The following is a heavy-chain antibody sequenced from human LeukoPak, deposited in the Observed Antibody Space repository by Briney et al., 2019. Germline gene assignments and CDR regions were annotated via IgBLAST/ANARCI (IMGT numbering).Heavy chain of an antibody. Sequence: GGSLRLSCAASGFTFSNAWMSWVRQAPGKGLEWVGRIKSKTDGGTTDYAAPVKGRFTISRDDSKNTLYLQMNSLKTEDTAVYYCTTDPTWGTPRSDAFDIWGQGTMVTVSS. CDR2: IKSKTDGGTT. D-gene: IGHD7-27*01. CDR1: GFTFSNAW. CDR3: TTDPTWGTPRSDAFDI. V-gene: IGHV3-15*01. J-gene: IGHJ3*02.